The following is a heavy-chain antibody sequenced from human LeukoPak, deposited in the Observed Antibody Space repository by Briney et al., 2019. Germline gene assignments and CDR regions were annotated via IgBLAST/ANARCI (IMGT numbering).Heavy chain of an antibody. V-gene: IGHV4-34*01. CDR2: SNHSGST. CDR1: GGSFSGYY. Sequence: SETLSLTCAVYGGSFSGYYWSWIRQPPGKGLEWIGESNHSGSTNYNPSLKSRVTISVDTSKNQFSLKLSSVTAADTAVYYCARGKCSSTSCYLGDLGFDYWGQGTLVTVSS. D-gene: IGHD2-2*01. CDR3: ARGKCSSTSCYLGDLGFDY. J-gene: IGHJ4*02.